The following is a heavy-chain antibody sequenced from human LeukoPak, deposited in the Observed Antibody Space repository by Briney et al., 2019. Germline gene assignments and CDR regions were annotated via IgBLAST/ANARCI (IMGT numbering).Heavy chain of an antibody. V-gene: IGHV4-59*08. Sequence: SETLSLTCTVSGDSMNSYYWSWIRQPPGKGLEWIGYIYYSGITNYNPSLKSRVTISVDPSKNQFSLKLSSVTAADTAVYYCARHFGTRGWPKSYFDYWGQGTLVTV. D-gene: IGHD1-7*01. CDR3: ARHFGTRGWPKSYFDY. CDR2: IYYSGIT. J-gene: IGHJ4*02. CDR1: GDSMNSYY.